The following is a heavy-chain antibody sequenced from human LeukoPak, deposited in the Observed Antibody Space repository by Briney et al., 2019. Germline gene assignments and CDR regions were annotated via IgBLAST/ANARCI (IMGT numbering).Heavy chain of an antibody. J-gene: IGHJ4*02. CDR3: ARLVSAESDY. CDR2: IIPIFGTA. Sequence: ASVKVSCKASGGTFSNYAISWVRQAPGQRLEWMGGIIPIFGTANYAQKFQGRVTITADESTSTAYMELSSLRSEDTAVYYCARLVSAESDYWGQGTLVTVSS. CDR1: GGTFSNYA. D-gene: IGHD2-8*01. V-gene: IGHV1-69*01.